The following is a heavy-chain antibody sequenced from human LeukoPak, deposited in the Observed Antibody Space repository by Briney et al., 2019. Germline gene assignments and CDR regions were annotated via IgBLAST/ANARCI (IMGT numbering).Heavy chain of an antibody. D-gene: IGHD3-3*01. CDR1: GFTFSSYA. Sequence: GGSLRLSCAASGFTFSSYAMSWVRQAPGKGLEWVSAISGSGGSTYYADSVKGRFTISRDNAKNSLYLQMNSLRAEDTAVYYCAREERYYDFWSGYYYWGQGTLVTVSS. V-gene: IGHV3-23*01. CDR3: AREERYYDFWSGYYY. CDR2: ISGSGGST. J-gene: IGHJ4*02.